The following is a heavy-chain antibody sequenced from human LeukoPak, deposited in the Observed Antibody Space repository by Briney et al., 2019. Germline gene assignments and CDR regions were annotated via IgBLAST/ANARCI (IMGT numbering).Heavy chain of an antibody. CDR3: ARRYGGYWASDI. CDR1: GFTLSHYW. J-gene: IGHJ3*02. CDR2: INSDGSST. D-gene: IGHD2-21*01. Sequence: GGSLRLSCAASGFTLSHYWMHWVRQAPGKGLVWVSRINSDGSSTSYADSVKGRFTISRDNAKNTLYLQMNSLRVEDTAVYYCARRYGGYWASDIWGQGTMVTVSP. V-gene: IGHV3-74*01.